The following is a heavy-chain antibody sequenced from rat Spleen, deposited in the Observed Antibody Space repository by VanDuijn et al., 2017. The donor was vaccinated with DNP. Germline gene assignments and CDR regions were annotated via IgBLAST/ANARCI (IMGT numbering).Heavy chain of an antibody. J-gene: IGHJ2*01. V-gene: IGHV5-31*01. CDR3: ARHYYGYNYLDY. D-gene: IGHD1-12*03. CDR1: GFTFNNYW. Sequence: EVQLVESGGDLVQPGRSLKLSCVASGFTFNNYWMTWIRQVPGKGLEWVASLTTTGGSLYYPDSVEGRFIISRDNAKSTLYLQMDSLRSEDTATYYCARHYYGYNYLDYWGQGVMVTVFS. CDR2: LTTTGGSL.